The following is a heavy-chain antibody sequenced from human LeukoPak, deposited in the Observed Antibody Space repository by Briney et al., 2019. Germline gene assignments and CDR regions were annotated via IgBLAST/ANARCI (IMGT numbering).Heavy chain of an antibody. CDR1: GFTFSNAW. D-gene: IGHD3-22*01. J-gene: IGHJ6*03. Sequence: GGSLRLSCAASGFTFSNAWMSWVRQAPGKGLEWVGRIKSKTDGGTTDYAAPVKGRFTISRDGSKNTLYLQMNSLKTEDTAVYYCTTDVFEYYYDSSGYRDNMDVWGKGTTVTVSS. CDR3: TTDVFEYYYDSSGYRDNMDV. V-gene: IGHV3-15*01. CDR2: IKSKTDGGTT.